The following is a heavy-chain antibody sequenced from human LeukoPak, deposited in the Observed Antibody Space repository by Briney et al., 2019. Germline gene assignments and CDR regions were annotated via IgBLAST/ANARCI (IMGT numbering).Heavy chain of an antibody. V-gene: IGHV3-30*03. CDR1: GFTFSSYS. CDR3: ARAPGGFHGDYSPIAY. D-gene: IGHD4-17*01. CDR2: TSVDGSTK. Sequence: PGGSLRLSCAASGFTFSSYSMNWVRQAPGKGLQWLALTSVDGSTKYYADSVKGRFTISRDNSQNTLFLQMNSLRAEETAMYYCARAPGGFHGDYSPIAYWGQGTLVTVSS. J-gene: IGHJ4*02.